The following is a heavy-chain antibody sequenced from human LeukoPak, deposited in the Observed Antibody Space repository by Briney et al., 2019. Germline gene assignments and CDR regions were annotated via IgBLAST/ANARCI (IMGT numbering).Heavy chain of an antibody. CDR2: INPNSGGT. J-gene: IGHJ3*02. Sequence: ASVKVSCKASGYTFTGYYMHWVRQAPGQGLEWMGWINPNSGGTNYAQKFQGRVTMTRDTSISTAYMELSRLRSDDTAVYYCARAYGDYLPRAFDIWGQGTMVTVSS. D-gene: IGHD4-17*01. V-gene: IGHV1-2*02. CDR3: ARAYGDYLPRAFDI. CDR1: GYTFTGYY.